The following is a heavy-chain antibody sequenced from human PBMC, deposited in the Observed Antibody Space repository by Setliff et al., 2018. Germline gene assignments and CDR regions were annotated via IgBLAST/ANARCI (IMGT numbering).Heavy chain of an antibody. CDR3: ARNPLPHGPEGHFDY. V-gene: IGHV3-21*01. CDR2: ISSSSTYI. Sequence: GGSLRLSCAASGFTFNSYSMDWVRQAPGKGLEWVSSISSSSTYINYADSVKGRFTISRDNAKNSLYLQMNSLRAEDTAVYYCARNPLPHGPEGHFDYWGQGTLVTVSS. J-gene: IGHJ4*02. CDR1: GFTFNSYS.